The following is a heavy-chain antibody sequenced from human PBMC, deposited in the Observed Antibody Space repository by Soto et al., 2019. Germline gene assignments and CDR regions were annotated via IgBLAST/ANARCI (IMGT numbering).Heavy chain of an antibody. CDR1: GFPFSSYG. CDR3: ARRRGTFNMDV. D-gene: IGHD1-1*01. Sequence: GGSLILSCAASGFPFSSYGMHWVRQAPGKGLEWVAVISYDGSNKYYADSVKGRFTISRDNAKNTLYLQMNSLRAEDTAVYYCARRRGTFNMDVWGKGTTFTVSS. J-gene: IGHJ6*03. CDR2: ISYDGSNK. V-gene: IGHV3-30*03.